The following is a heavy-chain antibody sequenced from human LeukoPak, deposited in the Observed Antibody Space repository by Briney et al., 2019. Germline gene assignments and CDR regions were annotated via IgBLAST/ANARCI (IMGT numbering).Heavy chain of an antibody. D-gene: IGHD5-18*01. CDR2: ISGSGGST. V-gene: IGHV3-23*01. CDR1: GFTFSSYA. J-gene: IGHJ4*02. Sequence: GGSLRLSYAAPGFTFSSYAMSWVRQAPGKGLEWVSAISGSGGSTYYADSVKGRFTISRDNSKNTLYLQMNSLRAEDTAVYYCAKDRTWIQPRDFDYWGQGTLVTVSS. CDR3: AKDRTWIQPRDFDY.